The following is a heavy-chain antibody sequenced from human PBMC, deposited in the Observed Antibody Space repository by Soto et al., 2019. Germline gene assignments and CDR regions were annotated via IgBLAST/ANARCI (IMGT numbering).Heavy chain of an antibody. J-gene: IGHJ6*02. Sequence: ASVKVSCKASGGTFSSYAISWLRQAPGQGLEWMGGIIPIFGTANYAQKFQGRVTITADESTSTAYMELSSLRSEDTAVYYCARGRLQSVSYYYYGMDVWGQGTTVTVSS. V-gene: IGHV1-69*13. CDR2: IIPIFGTA. CDR1: GGTFSSYA. CDR3: ARGRLQSVSYYYYGMDV. D-gene: IGHD4-4*01.